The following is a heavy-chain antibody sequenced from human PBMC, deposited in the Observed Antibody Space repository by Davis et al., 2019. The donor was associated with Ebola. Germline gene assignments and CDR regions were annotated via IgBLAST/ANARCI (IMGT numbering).Heavy chain of an antibody. J-gene: IGHJ6*02. V-gene: IGHV3-21*01. Sequence: GESLKISCAASGFTFSTYSMNWVRQAPGKGLEWVSSISSSSSYIYYADSVKGRFTISRDNAKNSLYLQMNSLRAEDTAVYYCARDLGSSPEHYYYYYGMDVWGQGTTVTVSS. CDR1: GFTFSTYS. D-gene: IGHD6-6*01. CDR2: ISSSSSYI. CDR3: ARDLGSSPEHYYYYYGMDV.